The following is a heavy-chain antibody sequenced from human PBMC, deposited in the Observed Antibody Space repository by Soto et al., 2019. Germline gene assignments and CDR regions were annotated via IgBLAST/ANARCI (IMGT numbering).Heavy chain of an antibody. CDR1: GYTFTNYA. D-gene: IGHD6-13*01. CDR2: ISAYNGNT. CDR3: ATDLAAAGPFDC. J-gene: IGHJ4*02. V-gene: IGHV1-18*01. Sequence: QVQLVQSGAEVKKPGASVKVSCKASGYTFTNYAFSWVRQAPGQGLEWMGRISAYNGNTNYPQKLQGRVTMTTDTSTSTAYVELRSLRSDDTAVYYCATDLAAAGPFDCWGQGTLVTVSS.